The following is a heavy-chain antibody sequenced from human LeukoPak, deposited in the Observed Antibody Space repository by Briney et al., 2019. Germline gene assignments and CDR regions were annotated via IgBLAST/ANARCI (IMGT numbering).Heavy chain of an antibody. Sequence: GGSLRLSCAASGFTFSSYGMHWVRQAPGKGLEWVAVISYDGSNKYYADSVKGRFTISRDNSKNTLYLQMNSLRAEDTAVYYCAKANRRFGELSLHFDYWGQGTLVTVSS. CDR2: ISYDGSNK. J-gene: IGHJ4*02. CDR3: AKANRRFGELSLHFDY. V-gene: IGHV3-30*18. D-gene: IGHD3-10*01. CDR1: GFTFSSYG.